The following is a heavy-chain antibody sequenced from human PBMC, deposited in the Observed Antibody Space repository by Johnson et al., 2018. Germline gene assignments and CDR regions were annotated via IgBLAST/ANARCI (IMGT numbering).Heavy chain of an antibody. J-gene: IGHJ4*02. V-gene: IGHV1-69*01. D-gene: IGHD2-15*01. CDR2: VTPIFGTT. CDR3: TRGHLKFCTGSSCYPF. Sequence: QVQLVESGAEVTKPGSSVKVSCQASGGTFSTYAINWVRQAPGQGLEWMGGVTPIFGTTNYAQKFQGRVTITADESTSTAYMELSSLRSEDTAVYYCTRGHLKFCTGSSCYPFWGQGTLVTVSS. CDR1: GGTFSTYA.